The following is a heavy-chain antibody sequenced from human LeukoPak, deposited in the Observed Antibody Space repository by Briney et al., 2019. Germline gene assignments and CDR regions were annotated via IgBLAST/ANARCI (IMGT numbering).Heavy chain of an antibody. V-gene: IGHV3-48*01. CDR2: IGISSGNT. Sequence: GGSLRLSCAASGFNFIDYSMNWVRQAPGKGLEWISYIGISSGNTKYADSVKGRFTISRDKARNSLYLQMNSLRVEDTAVYYCARDHRYAFDNWDHGTLVTVSS. D-gene: IGHD5-12*01. J-gene: IGHJ4*01. CDR1: GFNFIDYS. CDR3: ARDHRYAFDN.